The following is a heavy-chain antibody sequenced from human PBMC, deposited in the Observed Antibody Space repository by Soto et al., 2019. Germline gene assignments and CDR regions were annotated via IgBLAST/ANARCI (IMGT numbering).Heavy chain of an antibody. CDR2: ISYDGSNK. V-gene: IGHV3-30*18. D-gene: IGHD6-19*01. J-gene: IGHJ6*03. Sequence: VQLVESGGGVVQPGRSLRLSCAASGFTFSSYGMHWVRQAPGKGLEWVAVISYDGSNKYYADSVKGRFTISRDNSKNTLYLQMNSLRAEDTAVYYCAKDRRIAVAGYYYYYMDVWGKGTTVTVSS. CDR1: GFTFSSYG. CDR3: AKDRRIAVAGYYYYYMDV.